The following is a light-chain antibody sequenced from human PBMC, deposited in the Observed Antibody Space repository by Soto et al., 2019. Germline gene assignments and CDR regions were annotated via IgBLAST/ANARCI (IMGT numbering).Light chain of an antibody. Sequence: QSALTQPASVSGSPGQSIAISCTGTRSDVGAYNYASWYQQHPGKAPKLMISEVTNRPSGVSDRFSGSKSGNTASLTIFGLQLEDEAVYYCSSYTSGSTLPWVFGTGTKVTVL. CDR2: EVT. CDR1: RSDVGAYNY. V-gene: IGLV2-14*01. CDR3: SSYTSGSTLPWV. J-gene: IGLJ1*01.